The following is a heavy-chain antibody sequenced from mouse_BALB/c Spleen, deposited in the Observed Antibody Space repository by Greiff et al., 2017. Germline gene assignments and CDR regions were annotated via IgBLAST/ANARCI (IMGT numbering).Heavy chain of an antibody. CDR3: AREGPSTGYAMDY. CDR1: GYTFTSYV. J-gene: IGHJ4*01. D-gene: IGHD1-1*01. V-gene: IGHV1-14*01. Sequence: EVQLQQSGPELVKPGASVKMSCKASGYTFTSYVMHWVKQKPGQGLEWIGYINPYNDGTKYNEKFKGKATLTSDKSSSTAYMELSSLTSEDSAVYYCAREGPSTGYAMDYWGQGTSVTVSS. CDR2: INPYNDGT.